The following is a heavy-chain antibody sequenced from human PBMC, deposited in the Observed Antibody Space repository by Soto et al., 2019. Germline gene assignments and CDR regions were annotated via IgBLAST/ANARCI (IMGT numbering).Heavy chain of an antibody. Sequence: SGPTLVNPTQTLTLTCTFSGFSLSTSGVGVGWIRQPPGKALEWLALIYWNDDKRYSPSLKSRLTITKDTSKNQVVLTMTNMDPVDTATYYCAHSHYDILTGYPDPAYYFDYWGQGTLVTVSS. J-gene: IGHJ4*02. CDR1: GFSLSTSGVG. CDR2: IYWNDDK. D-gene: IGHD3-9*01. V-gene: IGHV2-5*01. CDR3: AHSHYDILTGYPDPAYYFDY.